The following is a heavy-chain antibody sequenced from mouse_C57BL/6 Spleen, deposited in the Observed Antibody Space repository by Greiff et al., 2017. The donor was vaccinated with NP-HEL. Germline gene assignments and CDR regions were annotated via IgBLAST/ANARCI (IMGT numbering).Heavy chain of an antibody. D-gene: IGHD2-4*01. CDR1: GYAFSSYW. Sequence: QVQLKQSGAELVKPGASVKISCKASGYAFSSYWMNWVKQRPGKGLEWIGQIYPGDGDTNYNGKFKGKATLTADKSSSTAYMQLSSLTSEDSAVYFCARPSFYDYDSAYWGQGTLVTVSA. CDR2: IYPGDGDT. V-gene: IGHV1-80*01. CDR3: ARPSFYDYDSAY. J-gene: IGHJ3*01.